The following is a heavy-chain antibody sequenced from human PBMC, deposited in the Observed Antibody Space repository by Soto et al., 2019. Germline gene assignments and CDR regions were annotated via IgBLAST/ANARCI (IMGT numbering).Heavy chain of an antibody. CDR1: GTSISTYY. J-gene: IGHJ4*02. Sequence: SETLSLTCTVSGTSISTYYWSWIRQPPGKGLEWIGYMYYSGSTNYNPSLKGRGTISVDTSKNQFSLKLSSVTAADTAVYYCARSMRYSYGFDYWGQGTLVTVSS. D-gene: IGHD5-18*01. CDR3: ARSMRYSYGFDY. V-gene: IGHV4-59*01. CDR2: MYYSGST.